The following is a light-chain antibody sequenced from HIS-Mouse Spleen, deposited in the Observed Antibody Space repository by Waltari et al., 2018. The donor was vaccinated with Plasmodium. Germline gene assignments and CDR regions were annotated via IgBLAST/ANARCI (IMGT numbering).Light chain of an antibody. CDR3: QQYNNWPPR. J-gene: IGKJ2*03. Sequence: EIVMTQSPATLSVSPGERATLPCRASQSVSSNLAWYQQKPGQAPRLLIYGASTRATGIPARSSGSGSGTEFTLTISSLQSEDFAVYYCQQYNNWPPRFGQGTKLEIK. V-gene: IGKV3-15*01. CDR1: QSVSSN. CDR2: GAS.